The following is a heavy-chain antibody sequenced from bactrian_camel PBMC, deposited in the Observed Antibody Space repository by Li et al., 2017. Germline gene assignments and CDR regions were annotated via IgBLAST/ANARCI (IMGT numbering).Heavy chain of an antibody. J-gene: IGHJ4*01. CDR2: MNSDGTI. Sequence: HVQLVESGGGSVQAGGSLRLSCVHSGITYSSVCMAWFRQAPGQQFLQREEIARMNSDGTINYADSVKGRFTISQGTAKTTVYLQMDNLKPEDTAVYYCAVDSSFVTCDGAQGTQVTVS. V-gene: IGHV3S53*01. D-gene: IGHD7*01. CDR1: GITYSSVC. CDR3: AVDSSFVTCD.